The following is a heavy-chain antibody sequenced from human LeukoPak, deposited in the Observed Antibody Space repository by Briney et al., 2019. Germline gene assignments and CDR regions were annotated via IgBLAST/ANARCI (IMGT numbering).Heavy chain of an antibody. V-gene: IGHV3-21*01. Sequence: GGSLRLSCAASGFTFGIYSMNRVRQAPGKGLEWVSSISSSSSYIYYADSVKGRFTISRDNAKNSPYLQMNSLRAEDTAVYYCARTGTLDAFDIWGQGTMVTASS. CDR2: ISSSSSYI. CDR3: ARTGTLDAFDI. CDR1: GFTFGIYS. J-gene: IGHJ3*02. D-gene: IGHD1-1*01.